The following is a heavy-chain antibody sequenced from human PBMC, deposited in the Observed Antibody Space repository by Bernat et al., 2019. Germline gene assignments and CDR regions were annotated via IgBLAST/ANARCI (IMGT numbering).Heavy chain of an antibody. CDR1: GFIFSNYG. Sequence: QVHLVESGGGVVQPGRSLRLSCVASGFIFSNYGIHWVRQAPGKGLEWVAVIWYDGSNKYYAESVKGRFTSSRYNSQNMLYLHMDSLRADDTAVYYCASGKYYASSGYYYGTFDYWGQGTLVIVSS. J-gene: IGHJ4*02. CDR2: IWYDGSNK. V-gene: IGHV3-33*01. D-gene: IGHD3-22*01. CDR3: ASGKYYASSGYYYGTFDY.